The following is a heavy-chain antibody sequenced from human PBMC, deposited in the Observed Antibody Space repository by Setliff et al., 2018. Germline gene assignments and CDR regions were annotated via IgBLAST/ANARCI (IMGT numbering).Heavy chain of an antibody. CDR2: IYYSGST. D-gene: IGHD6-13*01. Sequence: SETLSLTCTVSGASLSSGTYYWGWIRQPPGKGLEWIGYIYYSGSTYYNPSLKSRVTISVDTSKNQFSLKLSSVTAADTAVYYCARDSGYSSSWYGVYYYYMDVWGKGTTVTVSS. V-gene: IGHV4-31*03. CDR1: GASLSSGTYY. CDR3: ARDSGYSSSWYGVYYYYMDV. J-gene: IGHJ6*03.